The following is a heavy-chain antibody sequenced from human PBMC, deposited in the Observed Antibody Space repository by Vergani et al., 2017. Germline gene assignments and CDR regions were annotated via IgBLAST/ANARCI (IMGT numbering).Heavy chain of an antibody. CDR2: IIPIFGTA. Sequence: QVQLVQSGAEVKKPGSSVKVSCKASGGTFSSYAISWVRQAPGQGLEWMGGIIPIFGTANYAQKFQGRVTITADKSTSTAYMERSSLRSEDTAVYYCACILYSSGYYPIYYDGMDVWGQGTTVTVSS. CDR3: ACILYSSGYYPIYYDGMDV. J-gene: IGHJ6*02. V-gene: IGHV1-69*06. D-gene: IGHD3-22*01. CDR1: GGTFSSYA.